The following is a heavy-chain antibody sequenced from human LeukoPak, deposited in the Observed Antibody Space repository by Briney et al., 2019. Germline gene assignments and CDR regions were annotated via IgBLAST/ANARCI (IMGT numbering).Heavy chain of an antibody. CDR3: VKGGQYSSSSHFDY. CDR2: ISCKGVNT. Sequence: GVSLRLSCSASGFTISLYAMHWVRQAPGKGLEYVSGISCKGVNTYYADSVKGRFTISRDNSKDTMVLQMSSLRPEDTAVYYCVKGGQYSSSSHFDYWGQGTLVT. CDR1: GFTISLYA. V-gene: IGHV3-64D*09. J-gene: IGHJ4*02. D-gene: IGHD6-6*01.